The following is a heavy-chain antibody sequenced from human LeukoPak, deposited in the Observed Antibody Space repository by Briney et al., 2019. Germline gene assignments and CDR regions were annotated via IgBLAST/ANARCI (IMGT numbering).Heavy chain of an antibody. CDR2: INPNSGDT. CDR1: GYTSSGYR. V-gene: IGHV1-2*02. J-gene: IGHJ4*02. D-gene: IGHD4-17*01. CDR3: ARARKTRNIYGDYVFLFDY. Sequence: GASVKVSCKASGYTSSGYRMHWVRQAPGHGLEWMGWINPNSGDTKYAQNFRGRVTMTRGTSLSTAYMDLSRLRSDDTALYYCARARKTRNIYGDYVFLFDYWGQGTLVTVSS.